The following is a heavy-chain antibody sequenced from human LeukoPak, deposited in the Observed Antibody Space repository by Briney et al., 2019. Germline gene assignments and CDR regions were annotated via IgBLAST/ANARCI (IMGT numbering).Heavy chain of an antibody. Sequence: GGSLRLSCAASGFTFSSYSMNWVRRAPGKGLEWVSSISSSSSYIYYADSVKGRFTISRDNAKNPLYLQMNSLRAEDTAVYYCARDRFNDFWSGYFDYWGQGTLVTVSS. J-gene: IGHJ4*02. V-gene: IGHV3-21*01. CDR1: GFTFSSYS. CDR2: ISSSSSYI. D-gene: IGHD3-3*01. CDR3: ARDRFNDFWSGYFDY.